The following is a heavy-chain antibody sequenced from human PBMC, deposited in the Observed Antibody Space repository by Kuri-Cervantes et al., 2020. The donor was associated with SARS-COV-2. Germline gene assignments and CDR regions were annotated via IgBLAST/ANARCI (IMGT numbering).Heavy chain of an antibody. V-gene: IGHV3-7*03. CDR3: ARLGPPVSGSPDAFDI. CDR2: IKQDGSEK. J-gene: IGHJ3*02. Sequence: GGSLRLSCAASGFTFSSYWMSWVRQAPGKGLEWVANIKQDGSEKYYVDSVKGRFTISRDNAKKSLYVQMNSMRAEDTAVYYCARLGPPVSGSPDAFDIWGQGTMVTVSS. D-gene: IGHD1-26*01. CDR1: GFTFSSYW.